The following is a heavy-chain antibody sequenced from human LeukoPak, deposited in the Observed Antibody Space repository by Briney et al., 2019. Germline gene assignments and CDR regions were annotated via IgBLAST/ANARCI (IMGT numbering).Heavy chain of an antibody. CDR2: IIPIFGTA. CDR3: ASFLGLTGEYYFDY. V-gene: IGHV1-69*05. D-gene: IGHD7-27*01. Sequence: ASVKVSCKASGGTFSSYAISWVRQAPGQGLEWMGGIIPIFGTANYAQKFQGRVTITTDESTSTAYMELSSLRSEDTAVYYCASFLGLTGEYYFDYWGQGTLVTVSS. CDR1: GGTFSSYA. J-gene: IGHJ4*02.